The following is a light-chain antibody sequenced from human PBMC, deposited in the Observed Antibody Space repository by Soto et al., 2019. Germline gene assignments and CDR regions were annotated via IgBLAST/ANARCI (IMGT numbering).Light chain of an antibody. CDR1: RSDVDNYRY. J-gene: IGLJ1*01. CDR3: SSHTSSSVRV. V-gene: IGLV2-14*01. Sequence: QSALTQPASVSGSPGQSITISCTGPRSDVDNYRYVSWYQHHPGKAPKLIIYEVSYRPSGVSNRFSGSKSGTTASLTISGLQAEDEADYYCSSHTSSSVRVFGTGTKVTVL. CDR2: EVS.